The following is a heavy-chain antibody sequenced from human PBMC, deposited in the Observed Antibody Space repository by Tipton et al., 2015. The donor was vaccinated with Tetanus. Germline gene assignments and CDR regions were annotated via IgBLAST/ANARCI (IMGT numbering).Heavy chain of an antibody. CDR2: IYYSGST. CDR3: ARAWELPPLGGYYYGMDV. J-gene: IGHJ6*02. D-gene: IGHD1-26*01. CDR1: GGSISSSSYY. V-gene: IGHV4-39*01. Sequence: TLSLTCTVSGGSISSSSYYWGWIRQPPGKGLEWIGSIYYSGSTYYNPPLKSRVTISVDTSKNQFSLKLSSVTAADTAVYYCARAWELPPLGGYYYGMDVWGQGTTVTVSS.